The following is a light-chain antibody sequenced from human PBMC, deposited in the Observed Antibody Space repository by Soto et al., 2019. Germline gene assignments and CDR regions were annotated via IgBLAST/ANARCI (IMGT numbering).Light chain of an antibody. CDR1: QSVSSN. Sequence: EIVMTQSPATLSVSPGERATLSCRASQSVSSNLAWYQQKPGQAPRLLIYGVSTRATGIPARFSGSGSGTEFTLTISSLQSEDFATYYCQHYNNWPPLTIGGGTKVEIK. CDR2: GVS. V-gene: IGKV3-15*01. J-gene: IGKJ4*01. CDR3: QHYNNWPPLT.